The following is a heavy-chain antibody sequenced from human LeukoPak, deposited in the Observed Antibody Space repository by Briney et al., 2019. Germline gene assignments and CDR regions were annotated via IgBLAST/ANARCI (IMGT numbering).Heavy chain of an antibody. CDR2: IYPGGSA. CDR1: GGSISTYY. D-gene: IGHD2-8*01. V-gene: IGHV4-4*09. Sequence: SETLSLTCTVSGGSISTYYWSWIRQPPGKGLEWIGYIYPGGSANYDPSLESRVSISVDTPKNQFSLKLFSVTAADAAVYYCARHNGPDYYSYYMDVWGKGTTVTVSS. CDR3: ARHNGPDYYSYYMDV. J-gene: IGHJ6*03.